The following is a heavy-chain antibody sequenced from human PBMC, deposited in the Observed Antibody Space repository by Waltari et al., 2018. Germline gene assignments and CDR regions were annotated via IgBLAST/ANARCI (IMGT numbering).Heavy chain of an antibody. CDR1: SGAISSSGYY. Sequence: QLQLQESGPGLVKPSETLSLTCPVSSGAISSSGYYWGWIRQPPGKGLEWMGSIYYSWNTYYNPVRKNRVTISVDTSKNQFSLKVTSVTAADTAVYYCAKVWKNYRTDYWGQGTLVTVSS. V-gene: IGHV4-39*07. J-gene: IGHJ4*02. CDR2: IYYSWNT. CDR3: AKVWKNYRTDY. D-gene: IGHD1-7*01.